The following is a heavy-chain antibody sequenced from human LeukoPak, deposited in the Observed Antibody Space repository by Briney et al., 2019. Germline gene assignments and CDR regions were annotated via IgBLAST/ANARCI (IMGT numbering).Heavy chain of an antibody. V-gene: IGHV4-59*06. D-gene: IGHD3-22*01. CDR1: GDSISNYY. CDR2: IYYSGST. Sequence: SETLSLTCSVAGDSISNYYWSWIRQPPGKGLEWIGYIYYSGSTYYNPSLKSRVTISVDTSKNQFSLKLSSVTAADTAVYYCARDKTWSYYYDSSGYGDAFDIWGQGTMVTVSS. CDR3: ARDKTWSYYYDSSGYGDAFDI. J-gene: IGHJ3*02.